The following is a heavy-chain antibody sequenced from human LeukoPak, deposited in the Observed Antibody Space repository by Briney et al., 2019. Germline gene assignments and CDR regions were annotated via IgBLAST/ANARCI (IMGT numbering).Heavy chain of an antibody. V-gene: IGHV4-59*12. CDR3: ARDYAGAIDY. CDR1: GGSISSYY. J-gene: IGHJ4*02. D-gene: IGHD1-26*01. CDR2: IYYSGST. Sequence: KPSETLSLTCTVSGGSISSYYWSWIRQPPGKGLEWIGYIYYSGSTNYNPSLKSRVTMSVDTSKNQFSLKLSSVTAADTAMYYCARDYAGAIDYWGQGTLVTVSS.